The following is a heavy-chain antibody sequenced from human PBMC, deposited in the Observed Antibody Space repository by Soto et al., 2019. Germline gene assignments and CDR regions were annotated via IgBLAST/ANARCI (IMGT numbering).Heavy chain of an antibody. V-gene: IGHV1-69*01. CDR2: ILPIFGTA. D-gene: IGHD3-22*01. Sequence: QGQLVQSGAAVKKPGSSVKVSFKAYGDTFSSYAISWVRQAPGHGLEWLGGILPIFGTANYAQKLQGRVTISADESTSTAYMELSSLRSEDTAGYYCARDGSGYRSRASPMDVWGPGTTVTGSS. CDR1: GDTFSSYA. J-gene: IGHJ6*02. CDR3: ARDGSGYRSRASPMDV.